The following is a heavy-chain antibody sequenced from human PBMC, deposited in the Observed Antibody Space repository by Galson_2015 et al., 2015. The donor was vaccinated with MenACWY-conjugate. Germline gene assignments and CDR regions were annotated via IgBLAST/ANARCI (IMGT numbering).Heavy chain of an antibody. J-gene: IGHJ4*02. CDR1: GFTFRRYA. Sequence: SLRLSCAASGFTFRRYAMSWVRQAPGKGLGWVSTINNSGGNTYYADSVKGRFTLSRDNFKNTLYLQMNSLRVEDTAVYYCAKAGFPARDLSGAFDYWGQGTLVTVSS. CDR2: INNSGGNT. CDR3: AKAGFPARDLSGAFDY. D-gene: IGHD3-16*02. V-gene: IGHV3-23*01.